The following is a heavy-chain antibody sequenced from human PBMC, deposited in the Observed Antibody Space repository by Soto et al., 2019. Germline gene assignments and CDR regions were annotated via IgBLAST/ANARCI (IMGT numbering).Heavy chain of an antibody. D-gene: IGHD5-12*01. J-gene: IGHJ4*02. CDR3: ARGTRYNYGSPLDH. CDR1: GGTFGGYY. V-gene: IGHV4-34*01. CDR2: INHGGST. Sequence: QVQLQQWGAGLLKPSETLSLTCAVYGGTFGGYYWTWIRQPPGKGLEWIGKINHGGSTYYNPSLQSRVIISEDTSKNQVSLKLSSVTAADTALYYCARGTRYNYGSPLDHWGQGTLVTVSS.